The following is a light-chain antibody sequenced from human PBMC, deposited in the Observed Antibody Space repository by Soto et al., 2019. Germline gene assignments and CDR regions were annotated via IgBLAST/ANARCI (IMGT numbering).Light chain of an antibody. CDR1: SSDVGGYNY. CDR2: DVS. Sequence: QSALTQPASVSGSPGQSITISCTGTSSDVGGYNYVSWYQQHSGKAPKLMIYDVSNGPSGVSNRFSGSKSGNTASLTISGLQAEDEADYYCSSYTSSNTLYVFGTGTKLTVL. J-gene: IGLJ1*01. V-gene: IGLV2-14*01. CDR3: SSYTSSNTLYV.